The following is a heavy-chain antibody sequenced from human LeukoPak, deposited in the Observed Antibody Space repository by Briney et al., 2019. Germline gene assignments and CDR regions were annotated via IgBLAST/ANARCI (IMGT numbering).Heavy chain of an antibody. D-gene: IGHD6-13*01. Sequence: SETLSLTCAVYGGSFSGYYWSWIRQPPGKGLEWIGEINHSGSTNYNPSLKSRVTISVDTSKNQFSLKPSSVTAADTAVYYCARTYSSSWYSNYWGQGTLVTVSS. V-gene: IGHV4-34*01. J-gene: IGHJ4*02. CDR2: INHSGST. CDR3: ARTYSSSWYSNY. CDR1: GGSFSGYY.